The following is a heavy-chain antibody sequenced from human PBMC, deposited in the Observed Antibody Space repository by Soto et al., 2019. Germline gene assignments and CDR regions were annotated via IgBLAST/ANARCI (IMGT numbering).Heavy chain of an antibody. CDR3: VTRSRGLQSSPPRPDS. V-gene: IGHV3-23*01. CDR2: ISGSGSTT. CDR1: GLTFSGYG. D-gene: IGHD4-4*01. Sequence: GGSLRLSCAASGLTFSGYGMSWVRQAPGTGLEWVSAISGSGSTTYYADSVKGRFTISRDDSKNILFLQMNSLRAEDTAVYYFVTRSRGLQSSPPRPDSLGHGTPVTVSS. J-gene: IGHJ5*01.